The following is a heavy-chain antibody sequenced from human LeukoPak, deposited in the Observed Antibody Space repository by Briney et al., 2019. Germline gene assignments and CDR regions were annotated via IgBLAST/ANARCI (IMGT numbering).Heavy chain of an antibody. J-gene: IGHJ6*02. CDR1: GYTFTIHG. D-gene: IGHD2-15*01. Sequence: ASVRVSYKASGYTFTIHGISWVRQAPGKGGEWMGWISAYKGNTNYTQELQGRVTMTTDTSTSTSYMELRSLRSDDTAVYYCARDCSGGSCYPYFAYYYGMYVWGQGTTVTVSS. CDR2: ISAYKGNT. V-gene: IGHV1-18*01. CDR3: ARDCSGGSCYPYFAYYYGMYV.